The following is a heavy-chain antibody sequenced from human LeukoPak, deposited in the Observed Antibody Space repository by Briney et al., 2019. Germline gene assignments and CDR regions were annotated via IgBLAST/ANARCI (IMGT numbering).Heavy chain of an antibody. CDR3: MTAAGYDFGQY. D-gene: IGHD2/OR15-2a*01. CDR2: IKQDGSKK. J-gene: IGHJ4*02. CDR1: GFPFSSYW. V-gene: IGHV3-7*03. Sequence: PGGSLRLSCVASGFPFSSYWMTWVRQAPGKGLEWVANIKQDGSKKSYVDSVKGRFTISRDNAKNTLYHQMNSLRAEDTAIYYCMTAAGYDFGQYWGQGTLVTVSS.